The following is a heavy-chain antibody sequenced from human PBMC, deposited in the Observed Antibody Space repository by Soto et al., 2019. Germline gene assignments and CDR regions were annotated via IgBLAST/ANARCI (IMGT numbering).Heavy chain of an antibody. J-gene: IGHJ4*02. Sequence: EVRLLESGGGLVQPGGSLRLSCAVSGFRYSTYGVTWVRQAPGKGLEWVSGVSGGSGTTHYKDSVRGRFTVTGDNSKNTVYLEMNSLRLEDTAVYYCTRWNGYADYWGQGTLVTVSS. CDR3: TRWNGYADY. V-gene: IGHV3-23*01. CDR2: VSGGSGTT. D-gene: IGHD1-1*01. CDR1: GFRYSTYG.